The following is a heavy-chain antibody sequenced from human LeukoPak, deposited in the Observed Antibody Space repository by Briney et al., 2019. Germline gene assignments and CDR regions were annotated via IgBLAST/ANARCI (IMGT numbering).Heavy chain of an antibody. D-gene: IGHD6-19*01. CDR1: GGTFSSYA. CDR2: IIPIFGTA. J-gene: IGHJ4*02. CDR3: ARGYSSGWSRYYFDY. V-gene: IGHV1-69*13. Sequence: AASVKVSCKASGGTFSSYAISWVRQAPGQGLEWMGGIIPIFGTANYAQKFQGRVTITADESTSTAYMELSSLRSEDTAVYYCARGYSSGWSRYYFDYWGQGTLVTVSS.